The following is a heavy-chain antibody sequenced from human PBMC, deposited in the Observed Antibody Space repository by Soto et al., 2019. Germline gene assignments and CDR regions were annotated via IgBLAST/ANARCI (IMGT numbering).Heavy chain of an antibody. J-gene: IGHJ2*01. CDR3: ARDKRSGHSTHWYFDL. D-gene: IGHD3-3*01. V-gene: IGHV1-46*03. Sequence: QVQLVQSGAEVKKPGASVKVSCKASGYTFTSYYMHWVRQAPGQGLEWMGIINPSGGSTSYAQKFQGRVTMNRDTSTSTVYMELSSLRSEDTAVYYCARDKRSGHSTHWYFDLWGRGTLVTVSS. CDR1: GYTFTSYY. CDR2: INPSGGST.